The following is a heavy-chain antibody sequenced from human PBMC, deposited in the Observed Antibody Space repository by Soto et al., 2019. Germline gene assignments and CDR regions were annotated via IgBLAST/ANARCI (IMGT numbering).Heavy chain of an antibody. CDR3: AAPRYPYYYYGMDV. CDR2: ISSSSSTI. V-gene: IGHV3-48*02. CDR1: GFTFSSYS. J-gene: IGHJ6*02. D-gene: IGHD1-20*01. Sequence: GSLRLSCAASGFTFSSYSMNWVRQAPGKGLEWVSYISSSSSTIYYADSVKGRFTISRDNAKNSLYLQMNSLRDEDTAVYYCAAPRYPYYYYGMDVWGQGTTVTVSS.